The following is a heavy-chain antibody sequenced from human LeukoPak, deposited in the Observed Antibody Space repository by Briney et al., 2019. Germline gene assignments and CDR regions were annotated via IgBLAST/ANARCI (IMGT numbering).Heavy chain of an antibody. CDR2: ISSSGSTI. J-gene: IGHJ5*02. CDR1: GFTFSSYE. V-gene: IGHV3-48*03. Sequence: GGSLRLSCAASGFTFSSYEMNWVRQAPGKGLEWVSYISSSGSTIYYADSVKGRFTISRDNAKNSLYLQMNSLRAEDTAVYYCTTTIAVAGITWFDPWGQGTLVTVSS. D-gene: IGHD6-19*01. CDR3: TTTIAVAGITWFDP.